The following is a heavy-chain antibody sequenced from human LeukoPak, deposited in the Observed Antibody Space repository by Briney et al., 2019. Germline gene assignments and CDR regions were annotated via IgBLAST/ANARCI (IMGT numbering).Heavy chain of an antibody. CDR2: ISAYNGNT. CDR3: ARGANSHQTIFGVVTGAFDI. D-gene: IGHD3-3*01. J-gene: IGHJ3*02. CDR1: GYTFTSNG. Sequence: ASVKVSCKASGYTFTSNGISWVRQAPGQGLEWMGWISAYNGNTNYAQKLQGRVTMTTDTSTSTAYMELRSLRSDDTAVYYCARGANSHQTIFGVVTGAFDIWGQGTMVTVSS. V-gene: IGHV1-18*01.